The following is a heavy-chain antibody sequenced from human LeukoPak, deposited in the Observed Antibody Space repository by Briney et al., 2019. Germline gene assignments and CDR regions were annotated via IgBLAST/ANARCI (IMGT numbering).Heavy chain of an antibody. CDR2: IYYSGST. D-gene: IGHD3-10*01. V-gene: IGHV4-59*01. J-gene: IGHJ4*02. Sequence: NPSETLSLTCTVSGGSISSYYRSWIRQPPGKGLEWIGYIYYSGSTNYNPSLKSRVTISVDTSKNQFSLKLSSVTAADTAVYYCAREATMVRGVIDYWGQGTLVTVSS. CDR3: AREATMVRGVIDY. CDR1: GGSISSYY.